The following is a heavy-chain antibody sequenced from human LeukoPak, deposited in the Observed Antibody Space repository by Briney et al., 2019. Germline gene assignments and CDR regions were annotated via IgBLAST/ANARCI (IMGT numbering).Heavy chain of an antibody. Sequence: ASVKVSCKASGGTFSSYAISWVRQAPGQGLEWMGWISAYNGNTNCAQKLQGRVTMTTDTSTSTAYMELRSLRSDDTAVYYCARVGFLEWSLSDYYFDYWGQGTLVTVSS. V-gene: IGHV1-18*01. CDR3: ARVGFLEWSLSDYYFDY. D-gene: IGHD3-3*01. CDR2: ISAYNGNT. CDR1: GGTFSSYA. J-gene: IGHJ4*02.